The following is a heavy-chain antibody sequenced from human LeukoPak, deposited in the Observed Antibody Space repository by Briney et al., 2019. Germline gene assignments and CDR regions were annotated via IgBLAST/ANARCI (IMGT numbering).Heavy chain of an antibody. CDR2: IYSSGST. Sequence: PSETLSLTCTVSGGSISSGSYYWSWIRQPAGKGLEWIGRIYSSGSTNYNPSLKSRVTVSVDTSKNQFSLKLSSVTAADTAVYYCARSGQVLDDCSSTSCYAFFDYWGQGTLVTVSS. D-gene: IGHD2-2*01. CDR1: GGSISSGSYY. V-gene: IGHV4-61*02. J-gene: IGHJ4*02. CDR3: ARSGQVLDDCSSTSCYAFFDY.